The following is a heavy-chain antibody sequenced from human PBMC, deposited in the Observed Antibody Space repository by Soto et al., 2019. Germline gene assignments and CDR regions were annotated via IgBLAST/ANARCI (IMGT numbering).Heavy chain of an antibody. CDR3: ARGDYQYSIDY. CDR1: GGSISSGGYY. D-gene: IGHD2-2*01. Sequence: PSETLSLACTVSGGSISSGGYYWSWIRQHPGKGLEWIGYTYYSGSTYYNPSLKSRVTISVDTSKNQFSLKLSSVTAADTAVYYCARGDYQYSIDYWGQGTLVTVSS. CDR2: TYYSGST. J-gene: IGHJ4*02. V-gene: IGHV4-31*03.